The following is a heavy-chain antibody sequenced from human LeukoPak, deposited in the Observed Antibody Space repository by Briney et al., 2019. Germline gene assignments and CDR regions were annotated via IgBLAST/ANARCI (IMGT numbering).Heavy chain of an antibody. J-gene: IGHJ3*02. V-gene: IGHV3-7*03. CDR3: THHYYDSSGYFAFDI. CDR2: IKPDGGEK. Sequence: GGSLRLSCAASGFTFSSYMMTWVRQAPGKGLEWVANIKPDGGEKFYVDSVRGRFTISRDNAKNSLYLQMNSLKTEDTAVYYCTHHYYDSSGYFAFDIWGQGTMVTVSS. D-gene: IGHD3-22*01. CDR1: GFTFSSYM.